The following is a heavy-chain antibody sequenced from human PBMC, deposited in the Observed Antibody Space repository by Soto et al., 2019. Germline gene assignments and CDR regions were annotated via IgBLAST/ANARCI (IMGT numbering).Heavy chain of an antibody. CDR1: GFTFSSYA. Sequence: QLLESGGALVQPGGSLRLSCAASGFTFSSYAMNWVRQAPGKGLEWVSGICGTTASTYYADSVKGRFSISRDNSKNTLFLQMNGLRADDTAVYYCAKGRGGSCYSGFDYWGQGTLVTVSS. D-gene: IGHD2-15*01. J-gene: IGHJ4*02. CDR2: ICGTTAST. V-gene: IGHV3-23*01. CDR3: AKGRGGSCYSGFDY.